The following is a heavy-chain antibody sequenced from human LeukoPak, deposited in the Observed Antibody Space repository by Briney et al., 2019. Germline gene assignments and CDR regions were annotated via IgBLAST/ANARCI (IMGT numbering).Heavy chain of an antibody. CDR2: IYSGGST. Sequence: PGGSLRLSCAASGFTFSSYAMSWVRQAPGKGLEWVSVIYSGGSTYYADSVKGRFTISRDNSKNTLYLQMNSLRAEDTAVYYCARDRLYSYGYLDAFDIWGQGTMVTVSS. V-gene: IGHV3-66*01. CDR3: ARDRLYSYGYLDAFDI. CDR1: GFTFSSYA. D-gene: IGHD5-18*01. J-gene: IGHJ3*02.